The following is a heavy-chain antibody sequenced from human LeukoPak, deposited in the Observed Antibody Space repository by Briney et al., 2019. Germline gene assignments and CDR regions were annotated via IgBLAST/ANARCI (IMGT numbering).Heavy chain of an antibody. V-gene: IGHV1-69*13. D-gene: IGHD5-12*01. J-gene: IGHJ4*02. CDR3: APEARYSGYDSGY. CDR1: GGAFSSYA. CDR2: IIPIFGTA. Sequence: SVKVSCKASGGAFSSYAISWVRQAPGQGLEWMGGIIPIFGTANYAQKFQGRVTITADESTSTAYMELSSLRSEDTAVYYCAPEARYSGYDSGYWGQGTLVTVSS.